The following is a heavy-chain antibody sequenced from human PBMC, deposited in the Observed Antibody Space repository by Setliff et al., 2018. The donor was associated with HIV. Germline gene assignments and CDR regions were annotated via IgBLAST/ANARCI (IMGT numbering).Heavy chain of an antibody. Sequence: PGGSLRLSCAASGFTFDDYAMHWVRQAPGKGLEWVSGITWNSGSIAYVDSVKGRFTISRDNAKNSLYLQMDSLRVEDTAVYYCARPFDQWGQGALVTVSS. CDR3: ARPFDQ. D-gene: IGHD6-25*01. V-gene: IGHV3-9*01. CDR1: GFTFDDYA. CDR2: ITWNSGSI. J-gene: IGHJ4*02.